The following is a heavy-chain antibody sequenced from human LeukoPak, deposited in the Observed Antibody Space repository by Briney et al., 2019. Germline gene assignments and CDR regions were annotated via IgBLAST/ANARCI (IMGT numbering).Heavy chain of an antibody. CDR3: ARTDSYYYGSESRSLDY. CDR2: INPSGGST. Sequence: ASVKVSCKASGYTFTSYYMHWVRQAPGQGLEWIGIINPSGGSTSYAQKFQGRVTMTRDTSISTAYMELSRLRSDDTAVYFCARTDSYYYGSESRSLDYWGQGTLVTVSS. CDR1: GYTFTSYY. D-gene: IGHD3-10*01. J-gene: IGHJ4*02. V-gene: IGHV1-46*01.